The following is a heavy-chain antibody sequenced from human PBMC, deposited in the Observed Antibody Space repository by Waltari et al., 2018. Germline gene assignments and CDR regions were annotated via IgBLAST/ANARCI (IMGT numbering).Heavy chain of an antibody. CDR2: IKEDGSDQ. CDR3: ARVLRGAFDI. J-gene: IGHJ3*02. Sequence: EVQLVESGGGLVQPGGSLRLSWAASGLTFSRFRMNWVRHAPGEGLELVANIKEDGSDQYYVDSVKGRFTISRDNAKNSLYLQMNSLRAEDTAVYYCARVLRGAFDIWGQGTMVTVSS. D-gene: IGHD2-15*01. CDR1: GLTFSRFR. V-gene: IGHV3-7*01.